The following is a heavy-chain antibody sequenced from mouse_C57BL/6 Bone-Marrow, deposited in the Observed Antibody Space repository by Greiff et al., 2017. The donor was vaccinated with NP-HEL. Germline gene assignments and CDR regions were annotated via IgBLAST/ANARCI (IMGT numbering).Heavy chain of an antibody. CDR1: GFSLTSYA. J-gene: IGHJ4*01. V-gene: IGHV2-9-1*01. CDR3: ARSNYSYDYAMDY. CDR2: IWTGGGT. D-gene: IGHD2-1*01. Sequence: VQGVESGPGLVAPSQSLSITCTVSGFSLTSYAISWVRQPPGKGLEWLGVIWTGGGTNYNSALKYRLSISKDNSKSQVFLKMNSLQTDDTARYYCARSNYSYDYAMDYWGQGTSVTVSS.